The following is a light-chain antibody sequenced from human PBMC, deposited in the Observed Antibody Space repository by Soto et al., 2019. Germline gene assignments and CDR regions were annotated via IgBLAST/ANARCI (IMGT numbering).Light chain of an antibody. CDR2: LGS. J-gene: IGKJ4*01. CDR1: QSLLHSNGYYC. V-gene: IGKV2-28*01. CDR3: MQALQTPVT. Sequence: DIVMTQSPLSLPVTPGEPASISCRSSQSLLHSNGYYCLDWYLQKPGQSPQLLIYLGSNRASGVHDRFSGGGSGTDFTLKISRVEAEDVGVYYCMQALQTPVTFGGGTKVEIK.